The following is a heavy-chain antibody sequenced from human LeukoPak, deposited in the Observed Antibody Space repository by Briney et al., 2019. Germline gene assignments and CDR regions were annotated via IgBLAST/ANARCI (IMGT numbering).Heavy chain of an antibody. CDR2: ISWNSASF. D-gene: IGHD6-19*01. V-gene: IGHV3-9*01. CDR3: AKDTDKQWLVGGYFDY. Sequence: GVSLRLSCAASGFSVDDYAMHWVRQAPGKGLEWVSGISWNSASFGYADSVRGRFSISRDNAKKSLYLQMHSLRAEDTAFYYCAKDTDKQWLVGGYFDYWGHGTLVTVSS. J-gene: IGHJ4*01. CDR1: GFSVDDYA.